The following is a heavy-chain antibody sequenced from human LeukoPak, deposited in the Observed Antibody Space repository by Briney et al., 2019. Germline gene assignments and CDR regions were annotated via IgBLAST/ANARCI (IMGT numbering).Heavy chain of an antibody. Sequence: PSETLSLTCTVSGGSISSSSYYWGWIRQPPGKGLEWIGSIYYSGSTYFNPSLKSGVTISVDTAKNQFSMKLSSVTAADTAVYYCARGYYYYGSGNWFDPWGQGTLVTVSS. V-gene: IGHV4-39*07. CDR2: IYYSGST. J-gene: IGHJ5*02. D-gene: IGHD3-10*01. CDR1: GGSISSSSYY. CDR3: ARGYYYYGSGNWFDP.